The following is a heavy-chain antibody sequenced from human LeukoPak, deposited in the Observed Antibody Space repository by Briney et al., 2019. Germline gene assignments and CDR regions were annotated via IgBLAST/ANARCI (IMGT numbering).Heavy chain of an antibody. D-gene: IGHD2-21*01. V-gene: IGHV3-15*07. CDR1: GFTFSNAY. Sequence: GGSLRLSCAASGFTFSNAYMNWVRQAPGKGLEWVGRIKHKTDGETTEYAAPVKGRFSISRDDSKNMLYLQMNSLKTEDTAVYYCITPLPYSAQGGQGTLVTVSS. J-gene: IGHJ4*02. CDR2: IKHKTDGETT. CDR3: ITPLPYSAQ.